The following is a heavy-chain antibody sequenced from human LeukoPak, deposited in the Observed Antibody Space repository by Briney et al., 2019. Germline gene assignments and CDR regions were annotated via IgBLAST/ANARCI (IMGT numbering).Heavy chain of an antibody. CDR2: IIPILGIA. Sequence: GSSVKVSCKASGGTFSSYAISWVRQAPGQGLEWMGRIIPILGIANYAQKFQARVTITADKSTSTAYMELSSLRSEDTAVYYCARQPVDPDAFDIWGQGTMVTVSS. V-gene: IGHV1-69*04. CDR1: GGTFSSYA. J-gene: IGHJ3*02. CDR3: ARQPVDPDAFDI. D-gene: IGHD5-12*01.